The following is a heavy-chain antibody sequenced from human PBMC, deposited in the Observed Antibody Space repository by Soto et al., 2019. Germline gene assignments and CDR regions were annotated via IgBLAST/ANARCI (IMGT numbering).Heavy chain of an antibody. J-gene: IGHJ4*02. CDR2: IIPIFGTA. D-gene: IGHD3-22*01. CDR1: GGTFSSYA. Sequence: QVQLVQSGAEVKKPGSSVKVSCKASGGTFSSYAISWVRQAPGQGLEWMGGIIPIFGTANYAQKFQGRVTITAAESTSTAYMELSRLRSEDTAVYYCAREGASGSHSGYWGQGPLVTVSS. V-gene: IGHV1-69*01. CDR3: AREGASGSHSGY.